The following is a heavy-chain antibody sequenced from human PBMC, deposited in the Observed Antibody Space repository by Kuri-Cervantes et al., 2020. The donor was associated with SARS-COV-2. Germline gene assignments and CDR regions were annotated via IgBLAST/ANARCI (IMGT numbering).Heavy chain of an antibody. CDR2: IYYSGST. Sequence: LRLSSTVSGGSISSSSYYCGWILQHPGKGLEWIGSIYYSGSTYYNPSRKSRVSISVDTSKTQFSLKLSSVTAADTAVYYCARRVDIVVVPAAIVYAFDIWGQGTMVTVSS. CDR1: GGSISSSSYY. J-gene: IGHJ3*02. CDR3: ARRVDIVVVPAAIVYAFDI. V-gene: IGHV4-39*01. D-gene: IGHD2-2*02.